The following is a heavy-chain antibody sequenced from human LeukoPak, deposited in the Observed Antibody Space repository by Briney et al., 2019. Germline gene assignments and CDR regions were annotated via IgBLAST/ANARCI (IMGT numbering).Heavy chain of an antibody. V-gene: IGHV4-39*07. Sequence: PSETLSLTCTVSGGSISSSSYYWGWIRQPPGKGLEWIGSIYYSVSTYYNPSLKSRVTMSVDTSKNQFSLNLNSVTAADTAVYYCARDPVYGGGPGWFGDLWRLDYWGQGTLVTVSS. CDR1: GGSISSSSYY. D-gene: IGHD3-10*01. CDR3: ARDPVYGGGPGWFGDLWRLDY. CDR2: IYYSVST. J-gene: IGHJ4*02.